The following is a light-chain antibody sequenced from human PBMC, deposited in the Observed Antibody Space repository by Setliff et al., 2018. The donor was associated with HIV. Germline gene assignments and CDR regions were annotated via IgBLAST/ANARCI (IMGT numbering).Light chain of an antibody. CDR3: SSYAGSYTYI. Sequence: QSVLTQPPLASGTPGQRLTISCSGSSSNIGSNTVNWYQHHSLGIGPKLMIYDVSKRPSGVPDRFSGSKSGNTASLTISGLQAEDEADYYCSSYAGSYTYIFGSGTKVTV. CDR2: DVS. V-gene: IGLV1-44*01. J-gene: IGLJ1*01. CDR1: SSNIGSNT.